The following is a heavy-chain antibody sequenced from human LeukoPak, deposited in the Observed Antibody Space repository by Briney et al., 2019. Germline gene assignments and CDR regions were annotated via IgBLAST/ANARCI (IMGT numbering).Heavy chain of an antibody. D-gene: IGHD6-13*01. V-gene: IGHV4-4*07. J-gene: IGHJ5*02. CDR3: AREVAAAGIGWFDP. Sequence: SETLSLTCTVSGGSISSYYWSWIRQPAGKGLEWIGRIYTSGSTNYNPSLRSRVTMSVDTSKNQFSLKLSSVTAADTAVYYCAREVAAAGIGWFDPWGQGTLVTVSS. CDR1: GGSISSYY. CDR2: IYTSGST.